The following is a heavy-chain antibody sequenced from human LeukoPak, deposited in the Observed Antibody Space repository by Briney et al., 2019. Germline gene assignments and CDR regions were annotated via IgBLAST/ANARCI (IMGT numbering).Heavy chain of an antibody. CDR1: GFTFSSYG. CDR2: IRRDGSNK. CDR3: AKEVSSSLSYYYYYMDV. V-gene: IGHV3-30*02. Sequence: GGSLRLSCAASGFTFSSYGMHWVRQAPGKGLEWVAFIRRDGSNKYYADSVKGRFTISRDKSKNTLYLQMNSLRAEDTAVYYCAKEVSSSLSYYYYYMDVWGKGTTVTVSS. J-gene: IGHJ6*03. D-gene: IGHD6-13*01.